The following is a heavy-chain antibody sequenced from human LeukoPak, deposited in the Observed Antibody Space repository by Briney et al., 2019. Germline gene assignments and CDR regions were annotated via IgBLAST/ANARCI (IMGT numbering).Heavy chain of an antibody. J-gene: IGHJ6*02. V-gene: IGHV3-30*03. D-gene: IGHD2-8*01. CDR1: GFTFSSYG. CDR2: ISYDGSNK. Sequence: PGGSLRLSCAASGFTFSSYGMHWVRQAPGKGLEWVAVISYDGSNKYYADSVKGRFTISRDNSKNAVYMEMNSLRGEDTAVYYCARDIARSCTNGVCYLSHYYHGMDVWGQGTTVTVSS. CDR3: ARDIARSCTNGVCYLSHYYHGMDV.